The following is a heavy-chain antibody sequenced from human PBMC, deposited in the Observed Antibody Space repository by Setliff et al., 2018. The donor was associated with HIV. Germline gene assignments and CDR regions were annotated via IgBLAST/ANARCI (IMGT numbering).Heavy chain of an antibody. V-gene: IGHV4-4*02. CDR3: ARVAVAGTTFDDFDI. J-gene: IGHJ3*02. CDR1: GGSISSSNW. CDR2: IYHSASS. Sequence: SETLSLTCAVSGGSISSSNWWCWVRQPPGKGLEWIGEIYHSASSNYHPSLKRRVTMSVDKSKNQFSLRLNSVTAADTAVYYCARVAVAGTTFDDFDIWGQGAMVTVSS. D-gene: IGHD6-19*01.